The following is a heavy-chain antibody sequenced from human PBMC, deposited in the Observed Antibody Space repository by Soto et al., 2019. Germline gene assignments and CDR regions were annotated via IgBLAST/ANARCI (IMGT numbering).Heavy chain of an antibody. D-gene: IGHD3-10*01. CDR3: TRGGRSTSYYWEF. J-gene: IGHJ4*02. Sequence: GGSLRLSCAASGLSFSDYSMTWIRQAPGKGPEWVARISRGGGDTEYADTVKGRFTISRDNAKNSLYLQMDGMRAEDTAVYYCTRGGRSTSYYWEFWGQGTLVTVSS. V-gene: IGHV3-11*06. CDR2: ISRGGGDT. CDR1: GLSFSDYS.